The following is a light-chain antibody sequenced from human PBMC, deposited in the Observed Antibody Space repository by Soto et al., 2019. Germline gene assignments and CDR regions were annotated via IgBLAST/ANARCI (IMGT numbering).Light chain of an antibody. CDR1: QSVSSSY. CDR3: QQYDSSPRT. V-gene: IGKV3-20*01. J-gene: IGKJ1*01. CDR2: GAS. Sequence: IVLTQSPGTLSFSPGERATLSCRASQSVSSSYLAWYQQKPGQAPRLLIYGASTRATGIPARFSGSGSGTEFTLTISSLQSEDFAVYWCQQYDSSPRTFGQGTKVDIK.